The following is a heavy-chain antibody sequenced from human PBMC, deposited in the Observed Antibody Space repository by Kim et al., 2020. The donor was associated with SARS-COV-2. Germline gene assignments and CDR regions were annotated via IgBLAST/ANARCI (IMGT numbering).Heavy chain of an antibody. J-gene: IGHJ4*02. CDR2: IWYDGSKE. Sequence: GGSLRLSCAASGFTFRSYGMHWVRQAPDKGLEWVAVIWYDGSKEYYADSVKGRFAISSDNSKNTLYLQMNSLRAEDTAVYYCAKGEGGYSGYNSYWGQGTLVTVSS. D-gene: IGHD5-12*01. V-gene: IGHV3-33*06. CDR1: GFTFRSYG. CDR3: AKGEGGYSGYNSY.